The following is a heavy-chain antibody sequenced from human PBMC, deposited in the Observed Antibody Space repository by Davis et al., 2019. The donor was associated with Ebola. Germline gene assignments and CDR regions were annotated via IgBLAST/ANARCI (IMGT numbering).Heavy chain of an antibody. J-gene: IGHJ4*02. V-gene: IGHV3-11*04. Sequence: GESLKISCAASGFTFSDYYMTWIRQAPGKGLEWVSYISSSGSTIYYADSVKGRFTISRDNAKNSLYLQMTNLRVEDTAVYYCARLGLGTAYLPFHSWGQGTLVTVSS. CDR1: GFTFSDYY. CDR3: ARLGLGTAYLPFHS. D-gene: IGHD3-9*01. CDR2: ISSSGSTI.